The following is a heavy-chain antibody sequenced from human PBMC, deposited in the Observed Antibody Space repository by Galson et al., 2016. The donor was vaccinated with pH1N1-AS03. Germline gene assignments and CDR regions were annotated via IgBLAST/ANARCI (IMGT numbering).Heavy chain of an antibody. CDR2: IDYVGTS. J-gene: IGHJ4*02. CDR3: ARTVVAGWGYYFDY. CDR1: GGSLKGFY. D-gene: IGHD6-19*01. V-gene: IGHV4-34*01. Sequence: ETLSLTCDVYGGSLKGFYWTWIRQPPGRGLEWIGQIDYVGTSDYNPSLSSRVSFSVDTSNNRFSLNLTSVTAADTAVYYCARTVVAGWGYYFDYWGQGTLVTVSS.